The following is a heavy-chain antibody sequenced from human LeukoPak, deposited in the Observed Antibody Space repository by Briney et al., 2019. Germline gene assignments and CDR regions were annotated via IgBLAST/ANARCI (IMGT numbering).Heavy chain of an antibody. CDR3: ARDSRGSSWYTLNWFDP. Sequence: GGSLRLSCAASGFTFSSYSMNWVRQAPGKGLEWVSSISSSSSYIYYADSVKGRFTISRDNAKNLLYLQMNSLRAEDTAVYYCARDSRGSSWYTLNWFDPWGQGILVTVSS. V-gene: IGHV3-21*01. J-gene: IGHJ5*02. CDR1: GFTFSSYS. D-gene: IGHD6-13*01. CDR2: ISSSSSYI.